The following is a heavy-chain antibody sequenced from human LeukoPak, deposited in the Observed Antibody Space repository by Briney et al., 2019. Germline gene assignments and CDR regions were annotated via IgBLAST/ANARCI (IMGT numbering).Heavy chain of an antibody. V-gene: IGHV1-24*01. CDR1: GYTLTELS. Sequence: ASVKVSCKVSGYTLTELSMHWVRPPPGEGLEWMGGFHPEDGETIYAQKFQGRITMTEDPSTDTAYMELSSLRSEDTAVYYCATDLSAARPNYFDYGGQGTLVTVSS. CDR3: ATDLSAARPNYFDY. CDR2: FHPEDGET. D-gene: IGHD6-6*01. J-gene: IGHJ4*02.